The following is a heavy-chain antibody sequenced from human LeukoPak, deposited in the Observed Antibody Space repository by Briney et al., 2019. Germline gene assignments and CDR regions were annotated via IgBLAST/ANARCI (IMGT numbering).Heavy chain of an antibody. CDR1: GYTFTGYY. CDR2: INPNSGGT. J-gene: IGHJ4*02. CDR3: AREGVSGSHRFDY. Sequence: ASVKVSCKASGYTFTGYYMHWVRQAPGQGLEWVGWINPNSGGTNYAQRFQGRVTMTRDTSISTAYMELSRLRSDDTAVYYCAREGVSGSHRFDYWGQGTLVTVSS. V-gene: IGHV1-2*02. D-gene: IGHD1-26*01.